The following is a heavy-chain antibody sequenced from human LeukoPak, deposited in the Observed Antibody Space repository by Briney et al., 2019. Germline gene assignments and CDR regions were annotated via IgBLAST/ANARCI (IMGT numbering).Heavy chain of an antibody. J-gene: IGHJ4*01. D-gene: IGHD6-13*01. Sequence: AEGSLRLSCAVSGFTFSDFWMNWVRRSPGNGLEWVASINQNGGETSYVDSVKGRFTISRDNPKNSLYLQMSSLRAEDTAVYYCARDGTAPGLYFDLWGQGTLVTVSS. V-gene: IGHV3-7*01. CDR3: ARDGTAPGLYFDL. CDR1: GFTFSDFW. CDR2: INQNGGET.